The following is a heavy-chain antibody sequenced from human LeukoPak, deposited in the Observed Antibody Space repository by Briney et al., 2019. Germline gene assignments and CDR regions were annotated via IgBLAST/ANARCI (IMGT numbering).Heavy chain of an antibody. D-gene: IGHD4-17*01. Sequence: SETLSLTCTVSGGPISSYYWSWIRQPPGKGLEWIGYIYYSGSTNYNPSLKSRVTISVDTSKNQFSLKLSSVTAADTAVYYCARIGDYDGYGMDVWGQGTTVTVSS. CDR3: ARIGDYDGYGMDV. J-gene: IGHJ6*02. V-gene: IGHV4-59*01. CDR2: IYYSGST. CDR1: GGPISSYY.